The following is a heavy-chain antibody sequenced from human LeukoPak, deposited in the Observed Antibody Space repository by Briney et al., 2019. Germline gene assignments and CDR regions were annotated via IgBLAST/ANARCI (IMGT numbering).Heavy chain of an antibody. CDR1: GFTFSSYA. Sequence: GGSLRLSCAASGFTFSSYAMHWVRQAPGKGLEWVAVISYDGSNKYYADSVKGRFTISRDNSKNTLYLQMNSLRAEDTAVYYCARDTSGSPTSYWGQGTLVTVSS. V-gene: IGHV3-30-3*01. J-gene: IGHJ4*02. D-gene: IGHD3-10*01. CDR3: ARDTSGSPTSY. CDR2: ISYDGSNK.